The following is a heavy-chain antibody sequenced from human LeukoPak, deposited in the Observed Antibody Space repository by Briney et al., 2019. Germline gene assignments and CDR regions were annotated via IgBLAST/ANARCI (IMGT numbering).Heavy chain of an antibody. J-gene: IGHJ2*01. CDR2: IIPIFGTA. Sequence: ASVKVSCKASGGTFSSYAISWVRQAPGQGLEWMGGIIPIFGTANYAQKFQGRVTITTDESTSTAYMELSTLRSEDTAVYYCARTIRGRAEGGYWYFNLWGRGTLVTVSS. V-gene: IGHV1-69*05. CDR3: ARTIRGRAEGGYWYFNL. D-gene: IGHD1-26*01. CDR1: GGTFSSYA.